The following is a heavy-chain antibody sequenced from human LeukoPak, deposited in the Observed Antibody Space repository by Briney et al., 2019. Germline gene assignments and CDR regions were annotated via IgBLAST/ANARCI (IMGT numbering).Heavy chain of an antibody. D-gene: IGHD3-10*01. CDR3: AKSSYYGSGSYYNDYYYYMDV. J-gene: IGHJ6*03. CDR1: GYTFTGYY. CDR2: INPNSGGT. Sequence: ASVKVSCKASGYTFTGYYMHWVRQAPGQGLEWMGWINPNSGGTNYAQKFQGRVTMTRDTSISTAYMELSRLRSDDTAVYYCAKSSYYGSGSYYNDYYYYMDVWGKGTTVTVSS. V-gene: IGHV1-2*02.